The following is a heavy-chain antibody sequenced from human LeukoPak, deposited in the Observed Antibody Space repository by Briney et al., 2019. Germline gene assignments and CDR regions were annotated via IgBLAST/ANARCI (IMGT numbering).Heavy chain of an antibody. Sequence: GGSLRLSCAASGFTFGDYAMSWVRQAPGKGLEWVGFIRSKAYGGTTEYAASVKGRFTISRDDSKSIAYLQMNSLKTEDTAVYYCTRGPMIVVPTPDYWGQGTLVTVSS. CDR1: GFTFGDYA. J-gene: IGHJ4*02. V-gene: IGHV3-49*04. CDR2: IRSKAYGGTT. CDR3: TRGPMIVVPTPDY. D-gene: IGHD3-22*01.